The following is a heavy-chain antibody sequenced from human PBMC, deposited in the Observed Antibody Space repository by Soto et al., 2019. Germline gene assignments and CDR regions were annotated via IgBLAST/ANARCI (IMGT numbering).Heavy chain of an antibody. V-gene: IGHV3-33*01. CDR3: ARGRYDFWSGYSWTPTYYFDY. J-gene: IGHJ4*02. Sequence: GGSLRLSCAASGFTFSSYGMHWVRQAPGKGLEWVAVIWYDGSNKYYADSVKGRFTISRDNSKNTLYLQMNSLRAEDTAVYYCARGRYDFWSGYSWTPTYYFDYWGQGTLVTVSS. D-gene: IGHD3-3*01. CDR2: IWYDGSNK. CDR1: GFTFSSYG.